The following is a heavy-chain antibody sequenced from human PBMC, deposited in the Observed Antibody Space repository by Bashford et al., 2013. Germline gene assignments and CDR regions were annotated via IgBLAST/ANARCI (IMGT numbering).Heavy chain of an antibody. J-gene: IGHJ6*01. CDR3: AKGGYSYALIDV. CDR2: ISYDGSNK. D-gene: IGHD5-18*01. V-gene: IGHV3-30*04. Sequence: VRQAPGKGLEWVAVISYDGSNKYYADSVEGRFTISRDNAKNTLYLQMNSLRVEDTAVYYCAKGGYSYALIDVWGPRDHGHRLL.